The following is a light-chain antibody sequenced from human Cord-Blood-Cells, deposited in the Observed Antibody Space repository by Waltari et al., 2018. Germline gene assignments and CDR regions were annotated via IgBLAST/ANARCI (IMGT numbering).Light chain of an antibody. CDR3: SSYTSSSTYVV. J-gene: IGLJ2*01. Sequence: QSALTQPASVSGSPGQSITISCTATSSDVGGSNYVSWYQQHPGKAPKLMIYDVSKRPSGVSNRFSGSKSGNTASLTISGLQAEDEADYYCSSYTSSSTYVVFGGGTKLTVL. V-gene: IGLV2-14*01. CDR1: SSDVGGSNY. CDR2: DVS.